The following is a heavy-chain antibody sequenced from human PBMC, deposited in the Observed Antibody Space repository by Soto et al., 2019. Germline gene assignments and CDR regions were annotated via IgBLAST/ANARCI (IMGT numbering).Heavy chain of an antibody. J-gene: IGHJ6*03. V-gene: IGHV4-59*08. CDR2: IYYSGST. CDR1: GGSISSYY. CDR3: ARRRVLWFGESYYYYYYMDV. Sequence: SSETLSLTCTVSGGSISSYYWSWIRRPPGKGLEWIGYIYYSGSTNYNPSLKSRVTISVDTSKNQFSLKLSSVTAADTAVYYCARRRVLWFGESYYYYYYMDVWGKGTTVTVSS. D-gene: IGHD3-10*01.